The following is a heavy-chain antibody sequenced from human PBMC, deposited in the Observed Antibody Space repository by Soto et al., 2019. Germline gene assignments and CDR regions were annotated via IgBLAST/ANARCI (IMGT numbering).Heavy chain of an antibody. Sequence: GGSLRLSCAASGFTFDTYGMHWVRQAPGKGLEWVAVISYDGSEKYYVDSVKGRFTISKDNSKNTLYLQMNSLRPEDTAVYYCAKSPNFYCSSPNCYKYYFDHWGQGTRVTVSS. D-gene: IGHD2-2*02. CDR2: ISYDGSEK. CDR1: GFTFDTYG. V-gene: IGHV3-30*18. J-gene: IGHJ4*02. CDR3: AKSPNFYCSSPNCYKYYFDH.